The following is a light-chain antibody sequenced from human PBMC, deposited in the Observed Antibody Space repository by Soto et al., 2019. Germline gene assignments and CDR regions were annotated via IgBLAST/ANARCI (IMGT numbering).Light chain of an antibody. CDR3: QQYNTLNT. V-gene: IGKV3-15*01. Sequence: EIAMTQSPATLSVSPGQRATLSCRASQNVNSNLAWYQQKPGHAPSLLMYNVSTRATGFPARFSGSGSGTEFTLTISSLQSEDSAIYYCQQYNTLNTFGQETKLEIK. CDR1: QNVNSN. J-gene: IGKJ2*01. CDR2: NVS.